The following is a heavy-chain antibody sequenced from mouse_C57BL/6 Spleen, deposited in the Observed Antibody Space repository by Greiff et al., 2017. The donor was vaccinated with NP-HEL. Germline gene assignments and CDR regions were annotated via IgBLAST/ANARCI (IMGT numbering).Heavy chain of an antibody. V-gene: IGHV5-16*01. Sequence: EVQLVESEGGLVQPGSSMKLSCTASGFTFSDYYMAWVRQVPEKGLEWVANINYDGSSTYYLDSLKSRFIISRDNAKNILYLQMSSLKSEDTATYYCVRARYYYGSSYDYFDYWGQGTTLTVSS. CDR2: INYDGSST. J-gene: IGHJ2*01. CDR3: VRARYYYGSSYDYFDY. CDR1: GFTFSDYY. D-gene: IGHD1-1*01.